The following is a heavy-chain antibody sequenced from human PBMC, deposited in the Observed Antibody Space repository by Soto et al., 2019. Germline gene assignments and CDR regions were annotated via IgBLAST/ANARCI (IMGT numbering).Heavy chain of an antibody. D-gene: IGHD3-9*01. V-gene: IGHV3-15*07. J-gene: IGHJ3*02. CDR2: IKSKTDGGTT. Sequence: GGSLRLSCAASGFTFSNAWMNWVRQAPGKGLEWVGRIKSKTDGGTTDYAAPVKGRFTISRDDSKNTLYLQMNSLKTEATARYYCTTDISDTYFDWLLTPDAFDIWGQGTMVTVSS. CDR1: GFTFSNAW. CDR3: TTDISDTYFDWLLTPDAFDI.